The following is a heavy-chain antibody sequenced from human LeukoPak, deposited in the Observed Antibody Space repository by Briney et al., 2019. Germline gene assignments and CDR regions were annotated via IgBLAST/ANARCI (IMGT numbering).Heavy chain of an antibody. V-gene: IGHV3-48*03. CDR3: ALLAVASDFDY. J-gene: IGHJ4*02. Sequence: GGSLRLSCAVSGFLFSIYEMNWVRQAPGKGLEWVSNIGSSGTTRYYADSVKGRFSISRDKAKNSLYLQMNSLRVEDTGVYYCALLAVASDFDYWGQGALVTVSS. CDR2: IGSSGTTR. D-gene: IGHD6-19*01. CDR1: GFLFSIYE.